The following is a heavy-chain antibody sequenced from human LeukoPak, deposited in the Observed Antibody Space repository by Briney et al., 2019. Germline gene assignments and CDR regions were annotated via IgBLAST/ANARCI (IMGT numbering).Heavy chain of an antibody. J-gene: IGHJ3*02. CDR3: AKGHPEDCSGGSCYSLSGAFDI. Sequence: GGSLRLSCAASGFTFSSYAMHWVRQAPGKGLEWVAVISYDGSNKYYADSVKGRFTISRDNSKNTLYLQMNSLRAEDTAVYYCAKGHPEDCSGGSCYSLSGAFDIWGQGTMVTVSS. D-gene: IGHD2-15*01. CDR1: GFTFSSYA. CDR2: ISYDGSNK. V-gene: IGHV3-30*04.